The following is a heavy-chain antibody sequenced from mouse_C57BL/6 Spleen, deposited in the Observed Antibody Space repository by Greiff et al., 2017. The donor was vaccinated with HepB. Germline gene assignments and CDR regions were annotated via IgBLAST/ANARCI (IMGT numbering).Heavy chain of an antibody. Sequence: VKLMESGAELARPGASVKMSCKASGYTFTSYTMHWVKQRPGQGLEWIGYINPSSGYTKYNQKFKDKATLTADKSSSTAYMQLSSLTSEDSAVYYCARHYGNLYAMDYWGQGTSVTVSS. CDR1: GYTFTSYT. J-gene: IGHJ4*01. V-gene: IGHV1-4*01. D-gene: IGHD2-1*01. CDR3: ARHYGNLYAMDY. CDR2: INPSSGYT.